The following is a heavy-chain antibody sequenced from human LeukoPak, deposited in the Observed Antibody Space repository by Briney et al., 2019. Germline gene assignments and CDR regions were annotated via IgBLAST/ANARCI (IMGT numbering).Heavy chain of an antibody. CDR1: GGSISSYY. V-gene: IGHV4-59*12. CDR2: IYYSGST. Sequence: SETLSLTCTVSGGSISSYYWSWIRQPPGKGLEWIGYIYYSGSTNYNPSLKSRVTISVDTSKNQFSLKLSSVTAADTAVYYCARGGPYYYYYMDVWGKGTTVTVSS. CDR3: ARGGPYYYYYMDV. J-gene: IGHJ6*03.